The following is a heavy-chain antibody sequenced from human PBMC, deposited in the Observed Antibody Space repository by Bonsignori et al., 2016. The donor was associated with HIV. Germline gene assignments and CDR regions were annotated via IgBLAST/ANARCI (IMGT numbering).Heavy chain of an antibody. J-gene: IGHJ3*02. CDR2: IYPGDSDT. D-gene: IGHD3-22*01. V-gene: IGHV5-51*01. CDR3: ARRDYYDSSGYYLDAFGI. Sequence: VRQMPGKGLEWMGIIYPGDSDTRYSPSFQGQVTISADKSISTAYLQWSSLKASDTAMYYCARRDYYDSSGYYLDAFGIWGQGTMVTVSS.